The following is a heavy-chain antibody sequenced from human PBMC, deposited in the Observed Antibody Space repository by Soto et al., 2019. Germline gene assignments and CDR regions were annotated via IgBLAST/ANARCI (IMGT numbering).Heavy chain of an antibody. CDR1: GCTFSSYA. V-gene: IGHV1-69*06. Sequence: WASVKVSCKASGCTFSSYAISWVRQAPGQGLEWMGGIIPIFGTANYAQKFQGRVTITAEKSTSTAYMELSSLRSEDTDVYYCARTDYYGEGSYDYWGQGTLVTVSS. D-gene: IGHD3-10*01. J-gene: IGHJ4*02. CDR2: IIPIFGTA. CDR3: ARTDYYGEGSYDY.